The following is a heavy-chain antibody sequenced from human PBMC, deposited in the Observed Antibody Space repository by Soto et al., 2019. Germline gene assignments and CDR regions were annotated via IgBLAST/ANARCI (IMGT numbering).Heavy chain of an antibody. CDR3: ARGLLVRVYYYGMDV. J-gene: IGHJ6*02. V-gene: IGHV1-69*13. CDR1: GGTFSSYA. Sequence: ASVKVSCKASGGTFSSYAISWVRQAPGQGLEWMGGIIPIFGTANYAQKFQGRVTITADESTSTAYMELSSLRSEDTAVYYCARGLLVRVYYYGMDVSGQGTTVTVSS. CDR2: IIPIFGTA. D-gene: IGHD3-10*01.